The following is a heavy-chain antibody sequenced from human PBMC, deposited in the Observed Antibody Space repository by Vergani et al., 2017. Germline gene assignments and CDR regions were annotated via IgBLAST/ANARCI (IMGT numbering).Heavy chain of an antibody. J-gene: IGHJ3*01. D-gene: IGHD2-2*01. Sequence: EVQLLQSGGGLIQPGGSLRLSCAASGFTFNSYAMTWVRQAPGKGLEWVSGINNNGGSTYSADSVKGRFTISRDNSKNTLYLQMTDLRAEDTATYYCAKVCGSTSCPYGGGAFDVWGHGTMVTVSS. CDR3: AKVCGSTSCPYGGGAFDV. CDR2: INNNGGST. CDR1: GFTFNSYA. V-gene: IGHV3-23*01.